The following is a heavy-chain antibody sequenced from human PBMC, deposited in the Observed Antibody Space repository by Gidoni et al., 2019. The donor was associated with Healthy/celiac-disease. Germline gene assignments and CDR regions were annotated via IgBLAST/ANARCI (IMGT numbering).Heavy chain of an antibody. V-gene: IGHV3-7*01. Sequence: EVQPVAPGGGLVQPGGSLRLSCEAFGFTFSSYWMSWVRQAPGEGLECVAYINPDGSQTYYVDSVKGRFTISRDNAKNSLYLQMSSLTAEDTAVFYCARAPRNPDYWGQGTLVTVSS. CDR3: ARAPRNPDY. J-gene: IGHJ4*02. CDR1: GFTFSSYW. CDR2: INPDGSQT.